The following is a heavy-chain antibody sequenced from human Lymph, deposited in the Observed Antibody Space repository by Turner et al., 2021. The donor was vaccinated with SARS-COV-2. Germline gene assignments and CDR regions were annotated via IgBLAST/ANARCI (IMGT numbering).Heavy chain of an antibody. V-gene: IGHV3-33*01. J-gene: IGHJ4*02. CDR1: EFTFSNSG. D-gene: IGHD3-16*01. CDR3: ARHNGGRLVY. Sequence: QVQLVESGGGVVQPGRSLRLSCAASEFTFSNSGMHWVRQAPGKGLEWVAVIWFDGSNKYYADSVKGRFTISRDNSKNTLYLQMNSLRAEDTAVYYCARHNGGRLVYWGQGTLVTVSS. CDR2: IWFDGSNK.